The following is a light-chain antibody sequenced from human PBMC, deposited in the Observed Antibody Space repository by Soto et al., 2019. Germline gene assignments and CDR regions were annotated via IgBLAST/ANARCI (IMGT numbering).Light chain of an antibody. CDR3: QQYGGSPPYT. J-gene: IGKJ2*01. CDR1: QSVSSSY. V-gene: IGKV3-20*01. CDR2: GAS. Sequence: IVLTQSPGTLSLSPGERATLSCRASQSVSSSYLGWYQQKPRQAPRLLIYGASSRATGIPDRFSGGGSGTDFTLTTSRLEPEDFAVYYCQQYGGSPPYTFGQGTKLEIK.